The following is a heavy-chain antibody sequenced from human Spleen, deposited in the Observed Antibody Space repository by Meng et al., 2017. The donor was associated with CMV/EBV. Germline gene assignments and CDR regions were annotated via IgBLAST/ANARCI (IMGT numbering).Heavy chain of an antibody. CDR2: IKSKIDGGTT. CDR3: KQLVWFDP. Sequence: GGSLRLSCAASGFTFSNAWMSWVRQAPGKGLEWVGRIKSKIDGGTTDYAAPVKGRFTISRDDSKNTLYLQMNSLKTEDTAVYYCKQLVWFDPWGQGTLVTVSS. V-gene: IGHV3-15*01. D-gene: IGHD6-13*01. J-gene: IGHJ5*02. CDR1: GFTFSNAW.